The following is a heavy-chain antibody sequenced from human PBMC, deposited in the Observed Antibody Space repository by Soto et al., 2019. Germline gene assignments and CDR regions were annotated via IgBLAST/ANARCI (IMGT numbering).Heavy chain of an antibody. D-gene: IGHD2-2*01. CDR3: ARLLLGYCSSTSCYDYYYYGMDV. J-gene: IGHJ6*02. V-gene: IGHV4-4*02. CDR1: GGSISSSNW. CDR2: IYHSGST. Sequence: SETLSLTCAVSGGSISSSNWWSWVRQPPGKGLEWIGEIYHSGSTNYNPSLKSRVTISVDKSKNQFSLKLSSVTAADTAVYYCARLLLGYCSSTSCYDYYYYGMDVWGQGTTVTVYS.